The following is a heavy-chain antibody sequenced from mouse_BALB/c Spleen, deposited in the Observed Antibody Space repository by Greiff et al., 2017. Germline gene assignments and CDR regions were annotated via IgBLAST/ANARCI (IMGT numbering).Heavy chain of an antibody. CDR2: IWAGGST. CDR3: ARDAGSSPYYAMDY. D-gene: IGHD1-1*01. J-gene: IGHJ4*01. V-gene: IGHV2-9*02. CDR1: GFSLTSYG. Sequence: QVQLQQSGPGLVAPSQSLSITFTVSGFSLTSYGVHWVRQPPGQGLEWLGVIWAGGSTNYNSALMSRLSISKDNSKSQVFLKMNSLQTDDTAMYYCARDAGSSPYYAMDYWGQGTSVTVSS.